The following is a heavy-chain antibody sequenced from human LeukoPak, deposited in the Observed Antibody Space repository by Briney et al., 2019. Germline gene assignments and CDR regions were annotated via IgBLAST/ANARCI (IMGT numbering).Heavy chain of an antibody. CDR2: ITGSGDRT. J-gene: IGHJ4*02. V-gene: IGHV3-23*01. Sequence: GGPLRLSCAASGFTFSSYAMNWVRQAPGKGLEWVSAITGSGDRTYYADSVKGRFTISRDNSKNTLYLQMNSLRAEDTAIYYCAKEYTGTFSPFPSYFDNWGQGTLVTVSS. D-gene: IGHD1-26*01. CDR1: GFTFSSYA. CDR3: AKEYTGTFSPFPSYFDN.